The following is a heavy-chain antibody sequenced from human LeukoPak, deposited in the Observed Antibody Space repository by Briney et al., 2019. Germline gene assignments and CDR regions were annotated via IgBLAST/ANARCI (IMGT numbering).Heavy chain of an antibody. Sequence: ASVKVSCKASGYTFTSYYMHWVRQAPGQGLEWMGIINPSGGSTSYAQKFQGRVTMTRDTSTSTVYMELSSLRSEDTAVYYCARDQLYCSGGSCYSSGSNSQHWGQGTLVTVSS. CDR3: ARDQLYCSGGSCYSSGSNSQH. J-gene: IGHJ1*01. D-gene: IGHD2-15*01. CDR1: GYTFTSYY. V-gene: IGHV1-46*01. CDR2: INPSGGST.